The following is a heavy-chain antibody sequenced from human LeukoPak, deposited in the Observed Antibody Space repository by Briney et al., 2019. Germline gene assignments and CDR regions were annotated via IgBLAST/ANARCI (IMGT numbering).Heavy chain of an antibody. D-gene: IGHD3-3*01. V-gene: IGHV3-21*01. CDR2: ISSSSSYI. CDR1: AFTFSSYS. J-gene: IGHJ4*02. CDR3: ARDLITIFGVVMNDY. Sequence: PGGSLRLSCAASAFTFSSYSMNWVRQAPGKGLEWVSSISSSSSYIYYADSVKGRFTISRDNAKNSLYLQMNSLRAEDTAVYYCARDLITIFGVVMNDYWGQGTLVTVSS.